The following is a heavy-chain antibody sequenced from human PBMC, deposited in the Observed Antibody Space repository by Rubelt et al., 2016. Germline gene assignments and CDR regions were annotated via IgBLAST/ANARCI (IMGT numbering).Heavy chain of an antibody. CDR3: AKSRWSMVRGAIDY. Sequence: GLEWVSVIYSGGSTYYADSVKGRFTISRDNSKNTLYLQMNSLRAEDTAVYYCAKSRWSMVRGAIDYWGQGTLVTVSS. D-gene: IGHD3-10*01. V-gene: IGHV3-53*01. J-gene: IGHJ4*02. CDR2: IYSGGST.